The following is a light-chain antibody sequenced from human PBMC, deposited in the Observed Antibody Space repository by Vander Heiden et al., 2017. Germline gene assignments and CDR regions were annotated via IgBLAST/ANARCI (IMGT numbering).Light chain of an antibody. V-gene: IGKV4-1*01. J-gene: IGKJ4*01. CDR2: WAS. Sequence: DIVMTQYPDSLAVSLGERASVNCKSSQTLLKSSNNKNYLAWYQHKPGQPPKLLIYWASTRQSGVPDRFSGGGSGTDYTLTISILQAEDVAVYYCQQEVTIPHTFGGGTKVEMK. CDR1: QTLLKSSNNKNY. CDR3: QQEVTIPHT.